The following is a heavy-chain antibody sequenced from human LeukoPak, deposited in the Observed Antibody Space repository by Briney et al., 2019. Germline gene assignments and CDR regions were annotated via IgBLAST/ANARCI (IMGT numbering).Heavy chain of an antibody. CDR2: IDPNSGAT. V-gene: IGHV1-2*02. J-gene: IGHJ4*02. D-gene: IGHD3-10*01. CDR3: AGVVASGIRGLQY. CDR1: GYTLTETY. Sequence: GASVKVSCKASGYTLTETYMHWVRQAPGQGLEWMGWIDPNSGATNYAEKFQGRVTMTRDTSISTVYMELSRLRSDDTALFYCAGVVASGIRGLQYWGQGTLVIVSS.